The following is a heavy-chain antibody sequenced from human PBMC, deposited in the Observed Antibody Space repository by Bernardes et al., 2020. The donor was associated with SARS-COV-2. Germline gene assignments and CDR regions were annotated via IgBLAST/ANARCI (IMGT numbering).Heavy chain of an antibody. Sequence: ETLSLTCTVSGGSISSYYWSWIRQPPGKGLEWIGYIYYSGSTNYNPSLKSRVTISVDTSKNQFSLKLSSVTAADTAVYYCARDVQLLRFDYWGQGTLVTVSS. J-gene: IGHJ4*02. V-gene: IGHV4-59*01. CDR2: IYYSGST. D-gene: IGHD2-2*01. CDR1: GGSISSYY. CDR3: ARDVQLLRFDY.